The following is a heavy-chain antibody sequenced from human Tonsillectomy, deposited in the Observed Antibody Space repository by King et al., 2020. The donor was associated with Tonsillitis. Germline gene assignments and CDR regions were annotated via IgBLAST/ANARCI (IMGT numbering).Heavy chain of an antibody. CDR1: GDSIRSYY. Sequence: VQLQESGPGLVKPSETLSLTCTVSGDSIRSYYWSWIRQPPGKGLEWIGYINYSGSTNYNPPLKSRVTVSVATSKSQFSRKLSSVTAADTAVYYCARARFGYYMDVWGKGTTVTVSS. J-gene: IGHJ6*03. CDR2: INYSGST. CDR3: ARARFGYYMDV. V-gene: IGHV4-59*01. D-gene: IGHD3-10*01.